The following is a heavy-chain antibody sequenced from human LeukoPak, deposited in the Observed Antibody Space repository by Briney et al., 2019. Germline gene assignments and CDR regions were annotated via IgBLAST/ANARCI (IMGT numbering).Heavy chain of an antibody. CDR1: GGTFSSYT. V-gene: IGHV1-69*02. D-gene: IGHD6-6*01. Sequence: SVKVSRKASGGTFSSYTISWVRQAPGQGLEWMGRIIPILGIANYAQKFQGRVTITADKSTSTAYMELSSLRSEDTAVYYCARGTSSSSGDWFDPWGQGTLVTVSS. CDR3: ARGTSSSSGDWFDP. J-gene: IGHJ5*02. CDR2: IIPILGIA.